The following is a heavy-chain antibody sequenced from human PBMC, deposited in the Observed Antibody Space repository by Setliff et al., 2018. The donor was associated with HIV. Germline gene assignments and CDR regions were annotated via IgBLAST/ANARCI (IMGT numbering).Heavy chain of an antibody. CDR3: ARDHGMWDYGGNFLLREYFHH. CDR2: MNPKSGGT. V-gene: IGHV1-2*02. J-gene: IGHJ1*01. D-gene: IGHD4-17*01. CDR1: GYTFTDYY. Sequence: ASVKVSCKASGYTFTDYYMHWVRQAPGQGLEWMGWMNPKSGGTNYAQKFQGRVTMTRDTSISTAYMELSRLRSDDTAVYYCARDHGMWDYGGNFLLREYFHHWGQGTLVTVSS.